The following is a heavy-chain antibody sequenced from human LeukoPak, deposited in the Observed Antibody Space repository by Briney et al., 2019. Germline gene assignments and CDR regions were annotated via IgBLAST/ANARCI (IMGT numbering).Heavy chain of an antibody. CDR2: IIPIFGTA. J-gene: IGHJ4*02. Sequence: ASVKVSCKASGGTFSSYAISWVRQAPGQGLEWMGGIIPIFGTANYAQKFQGRVTITTDESTSTAYMELSSLRSEDTAVYYCARGSGDSSRYYYVEDGGGFDYWGQGTLVTVSS. V-gene: IGHV1-69*05. D-gene: IGHD3-22*01. CDR3: ARGSGDSSRYYYVEDGGGFDY. CDR1: GGTFSSYA.